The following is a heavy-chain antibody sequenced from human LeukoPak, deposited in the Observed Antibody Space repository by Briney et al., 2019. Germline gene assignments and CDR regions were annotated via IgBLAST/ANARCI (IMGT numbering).Heavy chain of an antibody. Sequence: KPSETLSLTCTVSGGSISSYYWSWIRQPPGKGLEWIGYIYYSGSTNYNPSLKSRVTISVDTSKNQFSLKLSSVTAADTAVYYCARRRGSYFDFWGQGTLVTVSS. CDR3: ARRRGSYFDF. D-gene: IGHD1-26*01. CDR2: IYYSGST. V-gene: IGHV4-59*08. CDR1: GGSISSYY. J-gene: IGHJ4*02.